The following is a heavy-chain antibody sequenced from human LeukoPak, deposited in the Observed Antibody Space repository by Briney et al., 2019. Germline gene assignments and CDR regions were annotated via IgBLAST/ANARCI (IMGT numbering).Heavy chain of an antibody. Sequence: SETLSLTCTVSGGSISSYYWSWIRQPAGKGLEWIGRTYTSGSTNYNPSLKSRVTMSVDTSKNQFSLKLSSVTAADTAMYYCAREQWQQLVTRQPPNWFDPWGQGTLVTVSS. D-gene: IGHD6-13*01. J-gene: IGHJ5*02. CDR2: TYTSGST. CDR3: AREQWQQLVTRQPPNWFDP. CDR1: GGSISSYY. V-gene: IGHV4-4*07.